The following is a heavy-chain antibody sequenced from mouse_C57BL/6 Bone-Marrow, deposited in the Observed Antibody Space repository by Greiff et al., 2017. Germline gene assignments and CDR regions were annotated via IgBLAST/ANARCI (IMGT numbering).Heavy chain of an antibody. D-gene: IGHD2-3*01. V-gene: IGHV1-61*01. CDR1: GYTFTSYW. Sequence: QVQLKQPGAELVRPGSSVKLSCKASGYTFTSYWMDWVKQRPGQGLEWIGNIYPSDSETHYNQKFKDKATLTVDKSSSTAYMQLSSLTSEDSAVYYCARRGYDGYYDYFDYWGQGTTLTVSS. J-gene: IGHJ2*01. CDR3: ARRGYDGYYDYFDY. CDR2: IYPSDSET.